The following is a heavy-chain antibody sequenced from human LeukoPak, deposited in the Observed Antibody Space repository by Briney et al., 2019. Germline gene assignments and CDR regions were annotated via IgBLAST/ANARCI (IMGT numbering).Heavy chain of an antibody. J-gene: IGHJ5*02. CDR1: GFTFSSYE. CDR3: ARGRNYDFWSGLFDP. D-gene: IGHD3-3*01. CDR2: ISSSGSTI. Sequence: GGSLRLSCAASGFTFSSYEMNRVRQAPGKGLEWVSYISSSGSTIYYADSVKGRFTISRDNAKNSLYLQVNSLRAEDTAVYYCARGRNYDFWSGLFDPWGQGTLVTVSS. V-gene: IGHV3-48*03.